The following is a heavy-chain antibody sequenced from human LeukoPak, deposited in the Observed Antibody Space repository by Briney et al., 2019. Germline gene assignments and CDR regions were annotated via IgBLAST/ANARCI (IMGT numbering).Heavy chain of an antibody. CDR3: ARRQIGSSGWYA. CDR2: INHSGST. CDR1: GGSFSGYY. D-gene: IGHD6-19*01. Sequence: SETRSLTCAVYGGSFSGYYWSWIRQPPGKGLEWIGEINHSGSTNYNPSLKSRVTISVDTSKNQFSLKLSSVTAADTAVYYCARRQIGSSGWYAWGQGTLVTVSS. V-gene: IGHV4-34*01. J-gene: IGHJ5*02.